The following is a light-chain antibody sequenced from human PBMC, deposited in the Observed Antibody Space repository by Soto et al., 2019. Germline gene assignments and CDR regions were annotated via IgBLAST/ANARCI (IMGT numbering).Light chain of an antibody. V-gene: IGLV2-8*01. CDR1: SXDIGTYDY. J-gene: IGLJ1*01. CDR3: CSYGGGNNFYV. CDR2: EVS. Sequence: QSALTQPPSASGSPGQSVTISCTGTSXDIGTYDYVSWYQHLPDKAPKLIIYEVSKRPSGVPDRFSGSKSGNTASLTVSGLQAEDEGDYYCCSYGGGNNFYVFGTGTKGTVL.